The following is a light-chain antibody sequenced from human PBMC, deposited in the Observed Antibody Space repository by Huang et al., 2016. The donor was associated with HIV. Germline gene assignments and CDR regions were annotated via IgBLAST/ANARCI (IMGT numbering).Light chain of an antibody. Sequence: DIQMTQSPSSLSASVGDRVTITCQASQDISNYLNWYQQKPGKAPKLLIYDASTLERGVSSRFSGSGSVTDFTFTISSLQPEDIATYYCQHYDNLRTFGQGTKVEIK. CDR2: DAS. CDR3: QHYDNLRT. V-gene: IGKV1-33*01. J-gene: IGKJ1*01. CDR1: QDISNY.